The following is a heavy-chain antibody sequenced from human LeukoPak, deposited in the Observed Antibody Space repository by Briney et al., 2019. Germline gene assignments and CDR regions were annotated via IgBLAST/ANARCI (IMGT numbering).Heavy chain of an antibody. CDR3: ARGSGYSYSFTGRERTKSRLDY. D-gene: IGHD5-18*01. V-gene: IGHV3-30*05. J-gene: IGHJ4*02. Sequence: GGSLRLSCAASGFTFSNYGMHWVRQAPGKGLEWVAVISFDGSNKYYADSVKGRFTISRDSSKNTLYLQMNSLRAAGTAVYYCARGSGYSYSFTGRERTKSRLDYWGQGTLVTVSS. CDR2: ISFDGSNK. CDR1: GFTFSNYG.